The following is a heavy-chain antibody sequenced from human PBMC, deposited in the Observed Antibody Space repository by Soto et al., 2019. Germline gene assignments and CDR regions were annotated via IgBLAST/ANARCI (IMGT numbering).Heavy chain of an antibody. V-gene: IGHV3-74*01. J-gene: IGHJ4*02. D-gene: IGHD2-21*02. CDR3: VRELPDCGGDCFIY. Sequence: PGGSLRLSCAASGFTFSASWMHWIRQAPGKGLVWVSRINGDGSNTIYADSVRGRFTISRDDAKNTLYLQMNSLRAEDTDVYCVRELPDCGGDCFIYWGQGSLVPVPS. CDR1: GFTFSASW. CDR2: INGDGSNT.